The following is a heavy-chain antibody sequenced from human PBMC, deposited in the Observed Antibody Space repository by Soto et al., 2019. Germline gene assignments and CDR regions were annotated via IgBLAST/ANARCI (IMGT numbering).Heavy chain of an antibody. D-gene: IGHD2-21*01. CDR1: GFSFSAFG. Sequence: QVQLVQSGGGVVQPGRSLRLSCATSGFSFSAFGLHWVRQTPGKGLEWVAVFSSDGTSKDYTDSVKGRFTISRDGSNNTLYLQMDRLRPEDTGVYYCAKDLWSRSSTSALDSWGLGSLVTVSS. CDR3: AKDLWSRSSTSALDS. CDR2: FSSDGTSK. V-gene: IGHV3-30*18. J-gene: IGHJ4*02.